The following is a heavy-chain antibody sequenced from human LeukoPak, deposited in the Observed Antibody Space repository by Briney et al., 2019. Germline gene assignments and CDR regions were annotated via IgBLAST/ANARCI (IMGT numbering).Heavy chain of an antibody. Sequence: PSGTLSLTCTVSGGSISSGDYYWSWIRQPPGKGLEWIGYIYYSGSTYYNPSLKSRVTISVDTSKNQFSLKLSSVTAADTAVYYCARERSGYYDFWSGYSEGWFDPWGQGTLVTVSS. J-gene: IGHJ5*02. D-gene: IGHD3-3*01. CDR1: GGSISSGDYY. V-gene: IGHV4-30-4*08. CDR2: IYYSGST. CDR3: ARERSGYYDFWSGYSEGWFDP.